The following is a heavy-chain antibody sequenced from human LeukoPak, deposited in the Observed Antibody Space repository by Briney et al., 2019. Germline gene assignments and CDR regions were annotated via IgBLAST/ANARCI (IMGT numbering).Heavy chain of an antibody. CDR1: GYTFTSYG. V-gene: IGHV1-18*01. Sequence: GASVKVSCKASGYTFTSYGISWVRQAPGQGLEWMGWISAYNGNTNYAQKLQGRVTMTTDTSTSTAYMELRSLRSDDTAVYYCAREQGYCSSTSCLPYYYYYMDVWGKGTTVTVSS. D-gene: IGHD2-2*01. CDR3: AREQGYCSSTSCLPYYYYYMDV. J-gene: IGHJ6*03. CDR2: ISAYNGNT.